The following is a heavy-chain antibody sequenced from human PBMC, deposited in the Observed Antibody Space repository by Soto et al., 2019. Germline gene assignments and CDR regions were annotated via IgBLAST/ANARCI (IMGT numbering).Heavy chain of an antibody. D-gene: IGHD3-10*01. CDR2: IYYSGST. V-gene: IGHV4-59*08. CDR1: GGSISSYY. J-gene: IGHJ6*02. Sequence: SETLSLTCAVSGGSISSYYWSWIRQPPGKGLEWIGYIYYSGSTNYNPSLKSRVTISVDTSKNQFSLKLSSVTAADTAVYYCARLDYGSGSSWGPYYYYGMDVWGQGTTVTVSS. CDR3: ARLDYGSGSSWGPYYYYGMDV.